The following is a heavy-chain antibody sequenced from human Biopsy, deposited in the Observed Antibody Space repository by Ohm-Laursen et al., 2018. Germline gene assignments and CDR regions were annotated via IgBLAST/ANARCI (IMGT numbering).Heavy chain of an antibody. D-gene: IGHD3-22*01. V-gene: IGHV2-5*01. J-gene: IGHJ4*02. CDR1: GFSLTTPGVG. Sequence: TQTLTLTCTFSGFSLTTPGVGVGWIRQPPGKALEWLALIYWNEKKRFRPSLRDRLTIIKDASNNQVVLTVTNVDPVDKATYYCARVLYYDSSGYFLDHWGQGTLVTVSS. CDR3: ARVLYYDSSGYFLDH. CDR2: IYWNEKK.